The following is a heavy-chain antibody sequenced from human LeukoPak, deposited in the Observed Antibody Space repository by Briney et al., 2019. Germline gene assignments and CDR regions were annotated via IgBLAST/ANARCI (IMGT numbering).Heavy chain of an antibody. Sequence: PSETLSLTCAVYGGSFSGYYWSWIRQPPGKGLEWIGEINHSGSTNYNPSLKSRVTISVDTSKNQFSLKLSSVTAADTAVYYCARGALGFDYWGQGTLVIVSS. J-gene: IGHJ4*02. D-gene: IGHD3-16*01. CDR2: INHSGST. V-gene: IGHV4-34*01. CDR1: GGSFSGYY. CDR3: ARGALGFDY.